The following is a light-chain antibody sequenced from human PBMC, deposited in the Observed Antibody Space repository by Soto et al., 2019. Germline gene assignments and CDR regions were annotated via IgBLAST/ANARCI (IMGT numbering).Light chain of an antibody. Sequence: EIVLTQSPGTLSLSPGERATLSCRASQSVSNNYLAWYQQKPGQAPRLLIYGASNRATGIPDRFSCSGSGTDFTLTISRLDPEDFSVYYCQQYGSSGTFGQGTKVEIK. CDR1: QSVSNNY. V-gene: IGKV3-20*01. CDR3: QQYGSSGT. J-gene: IGKJ1*01. CDR2: GAS.